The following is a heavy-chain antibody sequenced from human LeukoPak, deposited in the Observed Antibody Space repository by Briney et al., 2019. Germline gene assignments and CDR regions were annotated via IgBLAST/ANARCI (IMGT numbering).Heavy chain of an antibody. V-gene: IGHV4-34*01. CDR2: INHSGST. CDR3: ARENGSDGYNYVDY. J-gene: IGHJ4*02. CDR1: GGSFSGYY. Sequence: SETLSLTCAVYGGSFSGYYWSWIRQPPGKGLEWIGEINHSGSTNYNPSLKSRVTISVDTSKNQFSLKLSSVTAADTAVYYCARENGSDGYNYVDYWGQGTLVTVSS. D-gene: IGHD5-24*01.